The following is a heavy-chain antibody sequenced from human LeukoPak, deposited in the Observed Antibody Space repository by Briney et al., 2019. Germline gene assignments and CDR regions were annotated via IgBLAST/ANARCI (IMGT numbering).Heavy chain of an antibody. Sequence: SVKVSCKASGGTFSSYAISWVRQAPGQGLEWMGGIIPIFGTANYAQKSQGRVTITTDESTSTAYMELSSLRSEDTAVYYCARDGSDSSSSRWFDPWGQGTLVTVSS. CDR2: IIPIFGTA. J-gene: IGHJ5*02. D-gene: IGHD6-6*01. CDR3: ARDGSDSSSSRWFDP. CDR1: GGTFSSYA. V-gene: IGHV1-69*05.